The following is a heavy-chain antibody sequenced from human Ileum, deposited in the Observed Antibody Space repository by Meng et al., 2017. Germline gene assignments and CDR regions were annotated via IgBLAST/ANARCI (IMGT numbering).Heavy chain of an antibody. D-gene: IGHD3-3*01. Sequence: VQRQKSGPGLVKPSQTPSLTCAVSGGSVSSNMAAWNWIRQSPLRGLEWLGRTYYRSKWYSEYAVSVKSRISITPDTSKNQFSLQMNSVTPEDTAVYYCASGSGSLDYWGPGTLVTVSS. J-gene: IGHJ4*02. CDR1: GGSVSSNMAA. CDR3: ASGSGSLDY. CDR2: TYYRSKWYS. V-gene: IGHV6-1*01.